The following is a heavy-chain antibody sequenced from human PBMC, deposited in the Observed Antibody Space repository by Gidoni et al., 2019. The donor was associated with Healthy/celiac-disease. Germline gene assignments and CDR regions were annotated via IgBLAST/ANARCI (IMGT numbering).Heavy chain of an antibody. V-gene: IGHV4-34*01. CDR1: GGSFSGYY. D-gene: IGHD3-10*01. J-gene: IGHJ4*02. Sequence: QVQLQQWGAGLLKPSETLSLTCAVYGGSFSGYYWSWIRQPPGKGLEWIGESNHSGSTNYNPSLKSRVTISVDTSKNQFSLKLSSVTAADTAVYYCARGRQLRGKYYFDYWGQGTLVTVSS. CDR3: ARGRQLRGKYYFDY. CDR2: SNHSGST.